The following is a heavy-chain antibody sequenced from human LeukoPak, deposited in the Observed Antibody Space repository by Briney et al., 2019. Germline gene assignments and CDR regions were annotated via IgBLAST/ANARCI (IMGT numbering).Heavy chain of an antibody. V-gene: IGHV1-18*01. D-gene: IGHD6-19*01. CDR3: ARVTYSSGWLGHNWFDP. CDR2: ISAYNGNT. CDR1: VYTFTSYG. J-gene: IGHJ5*02. Sequence: GASVKVSCKASVYTFTSYGLSGVPQAPAQGLECMGWISAYNGNTNYAQKLRGRVTMTTVTSTSTAYMELRSLRSDDTAVYYCARVTYSSGWLGHNWFDPWGQGTLVTVSS.